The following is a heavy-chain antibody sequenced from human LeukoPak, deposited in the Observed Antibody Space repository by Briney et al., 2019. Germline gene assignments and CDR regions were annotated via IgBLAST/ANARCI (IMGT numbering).Heavy chain of an antibody. D-gene: IGHD6-13*01. Sequence: PGGSLRLSCAASGFTFSGSAMHWVRRASGKGLEWVGRIRSKANSYATAYAASVKGRFTISRDDSKNTAYLQMNSLKTEDTAVYYCTRSTIAAAGTFDYWGQGTLVTVSS. J-gene: IGHJ4*02. CDR2: IRSKANSYAT. V-gene: IGHV3-73*01. CDR1: GFTFSGSA. CDR3: TRSTIAAAGTFDY.